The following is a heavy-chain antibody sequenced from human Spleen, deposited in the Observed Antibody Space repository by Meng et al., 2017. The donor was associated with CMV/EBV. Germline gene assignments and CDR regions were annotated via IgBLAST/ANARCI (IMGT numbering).Heavy chain of an antibody. J-gene: IGHJ6*02. Sequence: GGSLRLSCAASGFTFSSYGMHWVRQAPGKGLEWVAFIRYDGSNKYYADSVKGRFTISRDNSKNTLYLQMNSLRAEDTAVYYCARDTSGSYIYYYYGMDVWGQGTTVTVSS. CDR1: GFTFSSYG. CDR2: IRYDGSNK. CDR3: ARDTSGSYIYYYYGMDV. V-gene: IGHV3-30*02. D-gene: IGHD1-26*01.